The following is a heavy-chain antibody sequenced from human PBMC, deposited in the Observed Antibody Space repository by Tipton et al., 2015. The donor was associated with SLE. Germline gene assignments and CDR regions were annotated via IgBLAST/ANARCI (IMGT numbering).Heavy chain of an antibody. D-gene: IGHD6-13*01. CDR3: ARSPIAAAGGVWFDP. Sequence: TLSLTCAVSGYSISSGYYWGWIRQPPGKGLEWIGSIYHSGSTYYNPSLKSRVTISVDTSKNQFSLKLSSVTAADTAVYYCARSPIAAAGGVWFDPWGQGTLVTVSS. CDR1: GYSISSGYY. CDR2: IYHSGST. V-gene: IGHV4-38-2*01. J-gene: IGHJ5*02.